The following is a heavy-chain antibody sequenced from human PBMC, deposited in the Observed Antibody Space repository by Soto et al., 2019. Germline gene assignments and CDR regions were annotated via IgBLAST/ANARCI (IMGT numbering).Heavy chain of an antibody. CDR2: IYYSGST. J-gene: IGHJ4*02. CDR3: ARVFDYWSGFYVY. D-gene: IGHD3-3*01. Sequence: PSETLSLTCTVSGGSISSYYWSWIRQPPGKGLEWIGYIYYSGSTNYNPSLKSRVTISVDTSKNQFSLKLSSLTAADTAVYFCARVFDYWSGFYVYWGQGILVTVSS. V-gene: IGHV4-59*12. CDR1: GGSISSYY.